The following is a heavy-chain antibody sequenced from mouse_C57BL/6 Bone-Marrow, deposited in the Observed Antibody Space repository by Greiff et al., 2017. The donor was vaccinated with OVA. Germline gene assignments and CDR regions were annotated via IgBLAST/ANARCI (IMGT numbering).Heavy chain of an antibody. J-gene: IGHJ3*01. Sequence: EVQGVESGGGLVQPGESLKLSCESNEYEFPSHDMSWVRKTPEKRLELVASINSDGGSTYYPDTMESRFIISRDNTKKTLYLQMSSLRSEDTALYYCARHKGSYYDYSFAYWGQGTLVTVSA. CDR2: INSDGGST. CDR3: ARHKGSYYDYSFAY. D-gene: IGHD2-4*01. CDR1: EYEFPSHD. V-gene: IGHV5-2*01.